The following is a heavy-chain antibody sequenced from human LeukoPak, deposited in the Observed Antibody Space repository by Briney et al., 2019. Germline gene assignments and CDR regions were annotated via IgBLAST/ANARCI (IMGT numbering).Heavy chain of an antibody. Sequence: PSETLSLTCAVYGGSFSGYYWSWIRQPPGKGLEGIGEINHSGSTNYNPSLKSRVTISVDTSKNQFSLKLSSVTAADTAVYYCARWRALWSRAGAFDIWGQGTMVTVSS. CDR2: INHSGST. D-gene: IGHD3-10*01. J-gene: IGHJ3*02. CDR1: GGSFSGYY. V-gene: IGHV4-34*01. CDR3: ARWRALWSRAGAFDI.